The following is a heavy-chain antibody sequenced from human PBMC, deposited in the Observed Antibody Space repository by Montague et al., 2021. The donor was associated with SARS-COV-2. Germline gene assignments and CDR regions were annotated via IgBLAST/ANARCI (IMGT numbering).Heavy chain of an antibody. Sequence: SETLSLTCTVSGGSISTYYWSWIRQPPGKGLEWIGYIFYSGSTNYNPSLKSRITISVDTSKNQFSLKLTSVTAADTAIYYCARDRQVYNSQSDFDFWGQGIMVTVSS. J-gene: IGHJ4*02. D-gene: IGHD2/OR15-2a*01. CDR2: IFYSGST. V-gene: IGHV4-59*01. CDR3: ARDRQVYNSQSDFDF. CDR1: GGSISTYY.